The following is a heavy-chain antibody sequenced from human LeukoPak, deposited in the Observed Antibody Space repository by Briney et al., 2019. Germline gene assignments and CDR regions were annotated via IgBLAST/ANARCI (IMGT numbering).Heavy chain of an antibody. Sequence: GGSLRLSCEASGFTFSSYGMHWVRQAPGKGLEWVAVISYDGSNKYYADSVKGRFTISRDNSKNTLYLQMNSLRAEDTAVYYCAKLLSVQLGPDYWGQGTLVTVSS. CDR2: ISYDGSNK. CDR1: GFTFSSYG. CDR3: AKLLSVQLGPDY. V-gene: IGHV3-30*18. D-gene: IGHD5-18*01. J-gene: IGHJ4*02.